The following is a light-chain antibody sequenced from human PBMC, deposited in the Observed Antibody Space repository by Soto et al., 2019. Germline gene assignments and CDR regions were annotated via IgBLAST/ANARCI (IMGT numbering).Light chain of an antibody. CDR1: QSVSSH. CDR3: QQYGSSPKT. V-gene: IGKV3-20*01. J-gene: IGKJ1*01. Sequence: EIVLTQSPGTLSLSPGEGATLSCRASQSVSSHIAWYQQKPGQAPRLLIYGASSRATGIPDRFSGSGSGTDFTLTISRLEPEDFAVYYCQQYGSSPKTFGQGTKVDIK. CDR2: GAS.